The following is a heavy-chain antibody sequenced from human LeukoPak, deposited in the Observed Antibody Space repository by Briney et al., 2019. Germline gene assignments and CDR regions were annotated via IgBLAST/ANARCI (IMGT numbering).Heavy chain of an antibody. CDR3: AKGVSKYDFDY. CDR1: GFTLSDYA. D-gene: IGHD4-11*01. CDR2: ISAGT. J-gene: IGHJ4*02. V-gene: IGHV3-23*01. Sequence: GRSLRLSCAASGFTLSDYALSWVRQAPGKGLEWVSGISAGTYDADSVRGRFTISRDNSKNTVYLQVNSLRAEDTAVYYCAKGVSKYDFDYWGQGTLVTVSS.